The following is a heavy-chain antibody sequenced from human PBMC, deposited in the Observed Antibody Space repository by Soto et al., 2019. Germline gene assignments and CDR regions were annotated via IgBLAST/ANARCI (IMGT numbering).Heavy chain of an antibody. D-gene: IGHD3-3*01. J-gene: IGHJ4*02. V-gene: IGHV3-30-3*01. CDR2: ISYDGSIT. Sequence: GGSLRLSCEGSGFPFSSYAIHWVRQTPGKGLEWVAVISYDGSITYYSDSVKGRFTISRDTPTNTVYLQLNGLRGDDTAVYYCARPPRDLWSGYSTYFDYWGQGTLVTVSS. CDR1: GFPFSSYA. CDR3: ARPPRDLWSGYSTYFDY.